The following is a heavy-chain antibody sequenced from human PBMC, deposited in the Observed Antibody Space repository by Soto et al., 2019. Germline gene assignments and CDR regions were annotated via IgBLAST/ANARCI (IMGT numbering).Heavy chain of an antibody. CDR1: GFTFSSYA. CDR2: XXXXGSNK. V-gene: IGHV3-30-3*01. J-gene: IGHJ6*02. Sequence: QVQLVESGGGVVQPGRSLRLSCAASGFTFSSYAMHWVRQAPGKGLEWVAVXXXXGSNKYYADSVKGRFTISRDNSKXXXXXXXXXXXXXXXXXXXXXXXXXXXXXXXXXXXXXXXXDVWGQGTTVTVSS. CDR3: XXXXXXXXXXXXXXXXXXXXDV.